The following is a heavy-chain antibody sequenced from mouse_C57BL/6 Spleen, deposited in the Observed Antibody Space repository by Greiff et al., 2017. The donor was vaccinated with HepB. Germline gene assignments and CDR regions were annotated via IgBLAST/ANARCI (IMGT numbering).Heavy chain of an antibody. Sequence: QVHVKQSGAELVRPGASVTLSCKASGYTFTDYEMHWVKQTPVHGLEWIGAIDPETGGTAYNQKFKGKAILTADKSSSTAYMELRSLTSEDSAVDYCTSSMDDVWGTGTTVTVSS. CDR2: IDPETGGT. CDR1: GYTFTDYE. CDR3: TSSMDDV. J-gene: IGHJ1*03. V-gene: IGHV1-15*01.